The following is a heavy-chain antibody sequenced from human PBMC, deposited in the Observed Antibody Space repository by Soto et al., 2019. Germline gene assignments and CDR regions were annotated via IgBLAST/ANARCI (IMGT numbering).Heavy chain of an antibody. CDR2: VNPSGGHT. J-gene: IGHJ4*02. CDR3: ARGGHVVVVTAALDY. CDR1: GDTFTDYY. D-gene: IGHD2-21*02. V-gene: IGHV1-46*01. Sequence: QVQLVQSGAEVKKPGASVKVSCKASGDTFTDYYIHWVRQAPGQGLEWMGTVNPSGGHTTYAQHFLGRMTITRDTYTSTLYMELTSLTSEDTAVYYCARGGHVVVVTAALDYWGQGTLVTVSS.